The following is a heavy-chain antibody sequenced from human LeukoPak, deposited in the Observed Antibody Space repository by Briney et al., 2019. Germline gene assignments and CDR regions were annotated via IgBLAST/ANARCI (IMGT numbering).Heavy chain of an antibody. V-gene: IGHV3-74*01. CDR3: ARGTFTIFGVVDY. CDR2: INTDGSST. Sequence: GGSLRLSCATSGFTFSSYWMHWVRQAPGKGLVWVSRINTDGSSTNYADSVKGRLTISRDNAKNTLYLQMNSLGAEDTAVYYCARGTFTIFGVVDYWGQGTLVTVSS. CDR1: GFTFSSYW. J-gene: IGHJ4*02. D-gene: IGHD3-3*01.